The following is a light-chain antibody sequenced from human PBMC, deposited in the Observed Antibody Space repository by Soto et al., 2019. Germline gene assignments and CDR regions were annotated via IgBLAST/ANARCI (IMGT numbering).Light chain of an antibody. J-gene: IGKJ1*01. CDR2: GAS. V-gene: IGKV3-15*01. CDR1: QSVNSH. CDR3: QQYNNWLWT. Sequence: EIVMTQSPATLPVSPGERATISCRASQSVNSHLAWYQQRPGQAPRLLIYGASTRATGVPARFSGSGYGTEFTLTINSLQSEDFAVYYCQQYNNWLWTFGQGTKVDI.